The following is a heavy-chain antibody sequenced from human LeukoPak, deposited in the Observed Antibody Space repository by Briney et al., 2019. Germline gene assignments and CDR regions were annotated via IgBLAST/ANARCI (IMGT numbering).Heavy chain of an antibody. CDR3: AKGYSSSWYYFDY. D-gene: IGHD6-13*01. J-gene: IGHJ4*02. Sequence: TGGSLRLSCAASGFTFSSYAMSWVRQAPGKGLEWVSAISGSGGSTYNADSVKGWFTISRDNSENTLYLQMNSLRAEDTAVYYCAKGYSSSWYYFDYWGQGTLVTVSS. CDR1: GFTFSSYA. CDR2: ISGSGGST. V-gene: IGHV3-23*01.